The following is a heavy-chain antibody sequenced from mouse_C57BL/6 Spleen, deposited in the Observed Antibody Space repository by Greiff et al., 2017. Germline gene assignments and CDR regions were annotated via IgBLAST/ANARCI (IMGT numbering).Heavy chain of an antibody. CDR3: AISEDSSGYWFAY. CDR2: IHPSDSDT. J-gene: IGHJ3*01. CDR1: GYTFTSYW. Sequence: QVQLKQPGAELVKPGASVKVSCKASGYTFTSYWMHWVKQRPGQGLEWIGRIHPSDSDTNYNQKFKGKATLTVDKSSSTAYMQLSSLTSEDSAVYYCAISEDSSGYWFAYWGQGTLVTVSA. D-gene: IGHD3-2*02. V-gene: IGHV1-74*01.